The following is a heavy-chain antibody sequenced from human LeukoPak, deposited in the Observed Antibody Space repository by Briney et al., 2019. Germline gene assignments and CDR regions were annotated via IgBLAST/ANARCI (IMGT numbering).Heavy chain of an antibody. CDR1: GFTFISSW. J-gene: IGHJ4*02. CDR2: IRSTPDGGAT. D-gene: IGHD2-2*03. Sequence: GGSLRLSCAASGFTFISSWMTWVRQAPGKGLEWVGRIRSTPDGGATDYAAPVKGRFTISRDDSKNTLYLQMSSLRTEVTAVYYCATDLHFGYCTATSCANYWGQGTLVTVSS. V-gene: IGHV3-15*01. CDR3: ATDLHFGYCTATSCANY.